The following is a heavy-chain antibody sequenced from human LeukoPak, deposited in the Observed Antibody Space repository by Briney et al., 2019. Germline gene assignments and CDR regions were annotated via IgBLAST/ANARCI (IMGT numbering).Heavy chain of an antibody. CDR2: IYYSGST. D-gene: IGHD6-6*01. V-gene: IGHV4-31*11. J-gene: IGHJ5*02. CDR1: GGSISSGGYY. Sequence: SETLSLTCAVSGGSISSGGYYWSWIRQHPGKGLEWIGYIYYSGSTYYNPSLKSRVTISVDTSKNQFSLKLSSVTAADTAVYYCARDTQARWFDPWGQGTLVTVSS. CDR3: ARDTQARWFDP.